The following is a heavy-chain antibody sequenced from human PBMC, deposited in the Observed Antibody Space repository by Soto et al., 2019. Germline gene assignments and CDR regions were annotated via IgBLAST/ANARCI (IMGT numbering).Heavy chain of an antibody. CDR2: IKSKTDGGTT. J-gene: IGHJ4*02. CDR3: TTERPDTLMVFDY. CDR1: GFPFSNAW. V-gene: IGHV3-15*01. Sequence: GGSLRLSCAASGFPFSNAWMSWVRQAPGKGLEWVGRIKSKTDGGTTDYAAPVKGRFTISRDDSKNTLYLQMNNLKTEGTVIYYCTTERPDTLMVFDYWGEGPLVPAS. D-gene: IGHD5-18*01.